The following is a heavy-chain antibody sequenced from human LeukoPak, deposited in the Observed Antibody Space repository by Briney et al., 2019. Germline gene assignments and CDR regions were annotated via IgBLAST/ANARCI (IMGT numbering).Heavy chain of an antibody. CDR1: GYTFTGYF. Sequence: ASVKVSFKASGYTFTGYFIHWVRQAPGQGLEWMGWISAYNGNTNYAQKLQGRVTMTTDTSTSTAYMELRSLRSDDTAVYYCARDRNIVVVVAVTLYYGMDVWGQGTTVTVSS. CDR2: ISAYNGNT. V-gene: IGHV1-18*04. J-gene: IGHJ6*02. D-gene: IGHD2-15*01. CDR3: ARDRNIVVVVAVTLYYGMDV.